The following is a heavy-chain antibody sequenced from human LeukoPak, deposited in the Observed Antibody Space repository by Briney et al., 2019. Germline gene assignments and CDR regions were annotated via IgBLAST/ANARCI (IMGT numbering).Heavy chain of an antibody. CDR3: ARDCTNGVCYGTDFDY. Sequence: PGGSLRLSCAASGFTFSSYGMHWVRQAPGKGLEWVALISYDGSNKYYADSVKGRFTISRDNSKNTLYLQMNSLRAEDTAVYYCARDCTNGVCYGTDFDYWGQGTLVTVSS. V-gene: IGHV3-30*03. CDR2: ISYDGSNK. J-gene: IGHJ4*02. D-gene: IGHD2-8*01. CDR1: GFTFSSYG.